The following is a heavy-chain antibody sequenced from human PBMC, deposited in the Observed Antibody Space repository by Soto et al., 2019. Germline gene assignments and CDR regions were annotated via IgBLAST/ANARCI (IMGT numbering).Heavy chain of an antibody. Sequence: SETLSLTCTVSGGSINDYYWSWIRQPPGKGLEWIGYVYYSGTTNYNPSLNSRVTISVDTSKKQFFLKLSSVTAADTAEYYCARHNYGSGSTYFDYWGQGTLVTV. V-gene: IGHV4-59*08. CDR3: ARHNYGSGSTYFDY. CDR2: VYYSGTT. J-gene: IGHJ4*02. CDR1: GGSINDYY. D-gene: IGHD3-10*01.